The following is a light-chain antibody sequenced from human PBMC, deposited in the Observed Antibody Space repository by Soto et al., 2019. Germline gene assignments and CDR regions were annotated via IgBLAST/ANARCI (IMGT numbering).Light chain of an antibody. J-gene: IGLJ1*01. V-gene: IGLV2-14*01. CDR3: SQYTNINTRACV. CDR1: SVDIGSYNR. CDR2: EVT. Sequence: QSALTQPASVSGSPVQSITISCTGTSVDIGSYNRVSWYQQHPGKAPKLIIYEVTDRPSGVSNRFSGSKSGNTASLTISGLRAEDAAEYYLSQYTNINTRACVFGTGTKVTVL.